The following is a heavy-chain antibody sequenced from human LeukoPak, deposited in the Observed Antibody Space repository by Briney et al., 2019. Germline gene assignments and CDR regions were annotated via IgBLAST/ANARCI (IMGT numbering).Heavy chain of an antibody. D-gene: IGHD3-10*01. J-gene: IGHJ4*02. CDR1: GFNFDIYG. CDR3: DLHGAFDY. Sequence: GGSLRLSCAASGFNFDIYGMSWVRQAPGKGLDWLSAISANGVNTYYGDSVKGRFTISRDNSKNTLYLHMHSLRADDTALYAKDLHGAFDYWGQGILVTVSS. V-gene: IGHV3-23*01. CDR2: ISANGVNT.